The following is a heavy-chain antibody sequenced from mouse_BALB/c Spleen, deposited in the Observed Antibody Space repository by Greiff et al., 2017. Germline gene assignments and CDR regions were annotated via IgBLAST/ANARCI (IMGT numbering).Heavy chain of an antibody. J-gene: IGHJ2*01. Sequence: QVQLKQSGAELVRPGASVTLSCKASGYTFTDYEMHWVKQTPVHGLEWIGAIDPETGGTAYNQKFKGKATLTADKSFSTAYMELRSLTSEDSAVYYCTRNWDYFDYWGQGTTLTVSS. CDR1: GYTFTDYE. CDR2: IDPETGGT. CDR3: TRNWDYFDY. V-gene: IGHV1-15*01. D-gene: IGHD4-1*01.